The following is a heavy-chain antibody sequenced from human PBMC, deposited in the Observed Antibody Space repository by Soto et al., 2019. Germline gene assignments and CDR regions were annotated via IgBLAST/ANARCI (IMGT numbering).Heavy chain of an antibody. CDR3: ARGAVVNFDS. D-gene: IGHD3-22*01. CDR1: GGSISSGGSS. J-gene: IGHJ4*02. Sequence: QLPLQESGSGLVKPSQTLSLTCAVSGGSISSGGSSWTWIRQPPGKGLEWIGYIYHSGSTYYNPSLKSRVTISLDRSKNQFSLRLSSVTAADTAVYYCARGAVVNFDSWGQGTLVTVSS. CDR2: IYHSGST. V-gene: IGHV4-30-2*01.